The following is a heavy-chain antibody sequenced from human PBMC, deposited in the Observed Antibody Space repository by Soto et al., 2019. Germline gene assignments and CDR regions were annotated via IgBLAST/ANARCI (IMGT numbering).Heavy chain of an antibody. J-gene: IGHJ3*01. CDR3: ARVQGYPRNPDAFAF. CDR1: GYTFTSYG. Sequence: ASVKVSCKASGYTFTSYGISWVRQAPGQGLEWMGWISTYNGNTNYAQKLQGRVTMTTDTSTSTAYMELRSLRSDDTTVYYCARVQGYPRNPDAFAFWGQGTMVTVSS. D-gene: IGHD6-13*01. V-gene: IGHV1-18*01. CDR2: ISTYNGNT.